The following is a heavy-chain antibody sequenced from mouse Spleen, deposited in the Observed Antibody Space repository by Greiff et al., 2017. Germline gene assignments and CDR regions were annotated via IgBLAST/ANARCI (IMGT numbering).Heavy chain of an antibody. D-gene: IGHD3-2*01. J-gene: IGHJ2*01. V-gene: IGHV5-9-1*01. CDR3: ARLSGGDNFDN. Sequence: EVKVEESGGGLVKPGGSLKLSCAASGFTFSSYAMSWVRQTPEKRLEWVATISSGGSYTYYPDSVKGRFTISRDNAKNTLYLQMSSLRAEDTGMYFTARLSGGDNFDNCGPGTTLSDSS. CDR2: ISSGGSYT. CDR1: GFTFSSYA.